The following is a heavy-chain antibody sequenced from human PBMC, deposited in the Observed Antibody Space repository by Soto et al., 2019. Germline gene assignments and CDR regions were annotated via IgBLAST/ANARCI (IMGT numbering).Heavy chain of an antibody. V-gene: IGHV5-51*01. CDR1: GYSFTSYW. J-gene: IGHJ4*02. CDR2: IYPGDSDT. Sequence: PGESLKISCKGSGYSFTSYWIGWVRQMPGKGLEWMGIIYPGDSDTRYSPSFQGQVTISADKSISTAYLQWSSLKASDTAMYYCARATLLWFGGYYFDYWGQGTLVTVSS. CDR3: ARATLLWFGGYYFDY. D-gene: IGHD3-10*01.